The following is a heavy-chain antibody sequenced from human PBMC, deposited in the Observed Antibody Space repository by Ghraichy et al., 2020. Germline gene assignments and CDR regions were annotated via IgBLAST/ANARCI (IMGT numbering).Heavy chain of an antibody. CDR2: INHSGST. CDR3: ARGTAGYCSSTSCLFFDY. V-gene: IGHV4-34*01. J-gene: IGHJ4*02. Sequence: SETLSLTCAVYGGSFSGYYWSWIRQPPGKGLEWIGEINHSGSTNYNPSLKSRVTISVDTSKNQFSLKLSSVTAADTAVYYCARGTAGYCSSTSCLFFDYWGQGTLVTVSS. CDR1: GGSFSGYY. D-gene: IGHD2-2*01.